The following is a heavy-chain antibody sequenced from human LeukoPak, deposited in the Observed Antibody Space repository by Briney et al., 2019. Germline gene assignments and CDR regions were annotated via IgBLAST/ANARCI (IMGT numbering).Heavy chain of an antibody. V-gene: IGHV3-30*02. CDR2: IRYDGSKK. CDR1: GFIFSSYG. CDR3: ARGRTYYNWNYPSTFDY. Sequence: PGGSLRLSCAASGFIFSSYGMHWVRQAPGKGLEWVAFIRYDGSKKYYADSVKGRFTISRDNSKNTLYLQMNSLRAEDTAVYYCARGRTYYNWNYPSTFDYWGQGTLVTVSS. J-gene: IGHJ4*02. D-gene: IGHD1-7*01.